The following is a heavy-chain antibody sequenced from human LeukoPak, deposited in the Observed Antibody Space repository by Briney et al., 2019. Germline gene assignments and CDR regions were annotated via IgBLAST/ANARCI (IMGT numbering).Heavy chain of an antibody. J-gene: IGHJ4*02. D-gene: IGHD3-3*01. CDR3: ARANFWSGFDY. CDR1: GGSMSSWY. CDR2: IFYSGST. Sequence: SETPSLTCTVSGGSMSSWYWSWIRQPPGKGLEWIGYIFYSGSTYYNPSLKSRVTISVDTSKNQFSLKLSSVTAADTAVYYCARANFWSGFDYWGQGSLVPVSS. V-gene: IGHV4-59*01.